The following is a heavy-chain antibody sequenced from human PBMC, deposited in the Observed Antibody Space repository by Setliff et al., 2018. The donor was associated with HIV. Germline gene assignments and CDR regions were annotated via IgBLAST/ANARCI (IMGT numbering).Heavy chain of an antibody. J-gene: IGHJ4*02. CDR1: GGSISSGEYY. Sequence: SETLSLTCTVSGGSISSGEYYWSWIRQPPGKGLEWLGYISSSGGTDYNPSLNSRIIISIDTSKNPFSLRLSSVTAADTAVYFCARVLPYDSTGFLPYYFDNWGQGTLVTVSS. V-gene: IGHV4-30-4*08. D-gene: IGHD3-22*01. CDR2: ISSSGGT. CDR3: ARVLPYDSTGFLPYYFDN.